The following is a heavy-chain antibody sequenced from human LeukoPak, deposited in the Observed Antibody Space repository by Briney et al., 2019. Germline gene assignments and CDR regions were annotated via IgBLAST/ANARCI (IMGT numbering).Heavy chain of an antibody. D-gene: IGHD1-26*01. CDR1: GFSFTTFW. CDR3: ARQSQDSVDY. Sequence: GESLKISCKGSGFSFTTFWIGWVRQMPGKGLEWMGIIYPGDSDTRYSPSFQGQVTISADKSISTAYLQWSSLKASDTAMYYCARQSQDSVDYWGQGTLVTVSS. V-gene: IGHV5-51*01. CDR2: IYPGDSDT. J-gene: IGHJ4*02.